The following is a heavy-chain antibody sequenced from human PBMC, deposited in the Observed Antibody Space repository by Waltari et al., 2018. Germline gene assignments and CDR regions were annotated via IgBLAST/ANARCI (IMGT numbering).Heavy chain of an antibody. D-gene: IGHD4-17*01. Sequence: EVQLVESGGGLVKPGGSLRLVRTASGFSFRSFGMNWVRQAPGKGLEWVSFISASGTFVYYVDSVKGRFTMSRDNAKNSVYLQLNGLRAEDTGEYYCVRGRLTTVVTPWDFWGQGTQVTVSS. CDR3: VRGRLTTVVTPWDF. V-gene: IGHV3-21*02. CDR1: GFSFRSFG. J-gene: IGHJ1*01. CDR2: ISASGTFV.